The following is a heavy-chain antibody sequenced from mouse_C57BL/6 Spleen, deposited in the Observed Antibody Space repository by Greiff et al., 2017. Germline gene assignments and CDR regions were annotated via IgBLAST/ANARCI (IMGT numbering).Heavy chain of an antibody. V-gene: IGHV2-5*01. D-gene: IGHD1-1*01. CDR3: AKGYGSSYVYFDV. Sequence: QVQLQQSGPGLVQPSQSLSITCTVSGFSLTSYGVHWVRQSPGKGLEWLGVIWGGGSTDYNAAFMSRLSITKDNSKSQVFFKMNSLQADDTAIYYCAKGYGSSYVYFDVWGTGTTVTVSA. J-gene: IGHJ1*03. CDR1: GFSLTSYG. CDR2: IWGGGST.